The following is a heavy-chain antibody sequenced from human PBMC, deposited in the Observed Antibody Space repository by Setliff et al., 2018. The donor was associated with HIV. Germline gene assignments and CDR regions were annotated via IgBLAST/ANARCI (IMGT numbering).Heavy chain of an antibody. J-gene: IGHJ4*02. Sequence: SETLSLTCAVFGGSFTDIGGSFTDYYWSWIRQPPGKGLEWIGEINHSGSTNYNPSLKSRVTISVDTSKNQFSLKLSSVTAADTAIYYCARLRDMEWELIGLDYWGRGTLVTVSS. CDR3: ARLRDMEWELIGLDY. V-gene: IGHV4-34*01. CDR2: INHSGST. D-gene: IGHD1-26*01. CDR1: GGSFTDIGGSFTDYY.